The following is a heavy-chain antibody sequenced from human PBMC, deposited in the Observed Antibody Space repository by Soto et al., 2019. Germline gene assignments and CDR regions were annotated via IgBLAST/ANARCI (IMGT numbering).Heavy chain of an antibody. D-gene: IGHD1-26*01. CDR2: MGNDGITT. Sequence: QVPLVASGGGVVQPGRSLRLSCAASGFTFSTYGMHWVRQAPGKGLEWVAVMGNDGITTFYADSVKGLFTIARDNSKNTLFLQMDSLRGDGTAGYYCAKEFQWELHAFDLWGQGTMVTVSS. V-gene: IGHV3-30*18. CDR3: AKEFQWELHAFDL. CDR1: GFTFSTYG. J-gene: IGHJ3*01.